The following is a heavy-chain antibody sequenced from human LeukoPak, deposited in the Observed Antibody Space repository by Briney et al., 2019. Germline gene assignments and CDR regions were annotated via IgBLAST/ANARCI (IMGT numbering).Heavy chain of an antibody. CDR3: ARDGRVYYFDY. J-gene: IGHJ4*02. CDR1: GGTFSSYA. V-gene: IGHV1-69*01. D-gene: IGHD3-16*01. Sequence: ASVKVSCKASGGTFSSYAISWVRQAPGQGLEWMGGIIPIFGTANYAQKFQGRVTITADGSTSTAYMELSSLRSEDTAVYYCARDGRVYYFDYWGQGTLVTVSS. CDR2: IIPIFGTA.